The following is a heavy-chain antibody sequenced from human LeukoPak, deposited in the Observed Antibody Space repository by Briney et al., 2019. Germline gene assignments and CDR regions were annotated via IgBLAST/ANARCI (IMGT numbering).Heavy chain of an antibody. D-gene: IGHD1-26*01. Sequence: GASVKVSCKASGGTFSSYAISWVRQAPGQGLEWMGRIIPILGIANYVQKFQGRVTITADKSTSTAYMELSSLRSEDTAVYYCARDSAGATDFDYWGQGTLVTVSS. V-gene: IGHV1-69*04. CDR2: IIPILGIA. J-gene: IGHJ4*02. CDR1: GGTFSSYA. CDR3: ARDSAGATDFDY.